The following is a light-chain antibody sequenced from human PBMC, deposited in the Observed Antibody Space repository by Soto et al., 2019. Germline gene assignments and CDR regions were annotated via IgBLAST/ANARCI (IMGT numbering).Light chain of an antibody. CDR3: SSYAGSNYV. CDR2: EVS. CDR1: SSDVGNYNH. V-gene: IGLV2-8*01. Sequence: QSVRNQPASVSGSPGQSITISCTGTSSDVGNYNHVSWYQHHPGKAPKLMIYEVSKRPSGVPDRFSGSKSGNTASLTVSGLQAEDEADYYCSSYAGSNYVFGTGTKVTVL. J-gene: IGLJ1*01.